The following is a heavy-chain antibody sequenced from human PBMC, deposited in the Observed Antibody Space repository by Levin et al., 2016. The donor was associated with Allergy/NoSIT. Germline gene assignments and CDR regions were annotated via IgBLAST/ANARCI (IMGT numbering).Heavy chain of an antibody. CDR1: GFTFESYW. Sequence: GESLKISCGVSGFTFESYWMHWVRQAPGKGLVYISRISGDGSVTVYADSVRGRFTISRDNAKNTLYLQMNSLRAEDTAIYYCTRDIYFTNYDWSQGTVVTVSS. CDR2: ISGDGSVT. J-gene: IGHJ4*02. CDR3: TRDIYFTNYD. D-gene: IGHD4-11*01. V-gene: IGHV3-74*01.